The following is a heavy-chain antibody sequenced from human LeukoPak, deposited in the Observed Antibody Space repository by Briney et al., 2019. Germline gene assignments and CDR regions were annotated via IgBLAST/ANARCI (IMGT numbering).Heavy chain of an antibody. Sequence: GGSLRLSCAASGFTFSSYSMNWVRQAPGKGLEWVSSISSSSSYIYYADSVKGRFTISRDNAKNSPYLQMNSLRAEDTAVYYCARDQSSGWYGYWGQGTLVTVSS. CDR2: ISSSSSYI. V-gene: IGHV3-21*01. CDR1: GFTFSSYS. J-gene: IGHJ4*02. D-gene: IGHD6-19*01. CDR3: ARDQSSGWYGY.